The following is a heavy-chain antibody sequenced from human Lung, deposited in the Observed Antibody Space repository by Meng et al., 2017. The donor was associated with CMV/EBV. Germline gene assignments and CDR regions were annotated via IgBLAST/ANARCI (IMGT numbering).Heavy chain of an antibody. CDR1: GFTFSSYW. CDR3: ARARNDYRKNWYFDL. D-gene: IGHD4-11*01. Sequence: GESXKISCAASGFTFSSYWMSWVRQAPGKGLEWVANIKQDGSEKYYVDSVKGRFTISRDNAKNSLYLQMNSLRAEDTAVYYCARARNDYRKNWYFDLWGHGXLVTVSS. V-gene: IGHV3-7*01. J-gene: IGHJ2*01. CDR2: IKQDGSEK.